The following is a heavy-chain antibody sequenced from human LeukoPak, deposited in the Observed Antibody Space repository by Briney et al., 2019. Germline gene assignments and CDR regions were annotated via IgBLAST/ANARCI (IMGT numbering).Heavy chain of an antibody. CDR1: GFTFSDYY. CDR3: ARDDRYVDGMDV. CDR2: ISSSGGTV. J-gene: IGHJ6*02. V-gene: IGHV3-11*01. Sequence: PGGSLRLSCAASGFTFSDYYMSWIRQAPGKGLEWVSYISSSGGTVYYADSVKGRFTISRDNAKNSLYLQMNSLRAEDTAVYYCARDDRYVDGMDVWGQGTTVTVSS. D-gene: IGHD5-24*01.